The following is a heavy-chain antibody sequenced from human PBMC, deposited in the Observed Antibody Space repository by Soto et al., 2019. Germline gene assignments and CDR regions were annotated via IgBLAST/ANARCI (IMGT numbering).Heavy chain of an antibody. CDR1: GGSISSSSYY. J-gene: IGHJ5*02. V-gene: IGHV4-39*01. CDR3: ARAPVVPAAMLGGNNWFDP. Sequence: SETLSLTCTVSGGSISSSSYYWGWIRQPPGKGLEWIGSIYYSGSTYYNPSLKGRVTISVDTSKNQFSLKLSSVTAADTAVFYCARAPVVPAAMLGGNNWFDPWGQGTLVTVSS. CDR2: IYYSGST. D-gene: IGHD2-2*01.